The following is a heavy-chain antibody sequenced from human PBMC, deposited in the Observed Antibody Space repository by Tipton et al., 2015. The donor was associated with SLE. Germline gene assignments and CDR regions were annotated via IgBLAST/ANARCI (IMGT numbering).Heavy chain of an antibody. CDR3: ASAYSGSPLGY. CDR2: IYYDGST. Sequence: LRLSCTVSRGSIRSYYWSWIRQPPGKGLEWIGYIYYDGSTNYNPSLKRRVTMSIDTSKTNFSRRLTSVTSADSAVYYCASAYSGSPLGYWGQGPLVPVSS. D-gene: IGHD1-26*01. V-gene: IGHV4-59*13. J-gene: IGHJ4*02. CDR1: RGSIRSYY.